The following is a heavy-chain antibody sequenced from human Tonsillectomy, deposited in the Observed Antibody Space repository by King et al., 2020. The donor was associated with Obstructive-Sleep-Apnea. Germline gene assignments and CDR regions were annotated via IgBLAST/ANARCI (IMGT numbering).Heavy chain of an antibody. CDR3: ARDSGYFDY. Sequence: VQLVESGGGLVQPGGSLKLSCVASGFTVINNYMNWVRQAPGKGLEWVSVIYSGGGTYYADSVKGRFTISRDNSKNPLFLQMNSLRAEETAVYYCARDSGYFDYWGQGTLVTVSS. CDR2: IYSGGGT. CDR1: GFTVINNY. D-gene: IGHD3-10*01. V-gene: IGHV3-66*01. J-gene: IGHJ4*02.